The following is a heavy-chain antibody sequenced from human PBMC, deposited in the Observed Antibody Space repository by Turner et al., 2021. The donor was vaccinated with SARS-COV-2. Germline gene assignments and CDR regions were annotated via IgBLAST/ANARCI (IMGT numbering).Heavy chain of an antibody. J-gene: IGHJ4*02. CDR3: ARDRSITVTTIGIDY. CDR2: INEDGRGQ. CDR1: GFTFTSYW. D-gene: IGHD4-17*01. Sequence: QLVESGGGLVQPGRFLRLSCAASGFTFTSYWMTWVRQAPGKGLEWMANINEDGRGQYYVDSARGRFTITRDNAKNSLYLQMNSLRAEDTAVYYCARDRSITVTTIGIDYWGQGTLVTVSS. V-gene: IGHV3-7*01.